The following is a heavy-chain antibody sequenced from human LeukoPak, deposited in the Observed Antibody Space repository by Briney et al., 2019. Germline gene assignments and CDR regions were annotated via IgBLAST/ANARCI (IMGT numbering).Heavy chain of an antibody. CDR1: GGSFSGYY. J-gene: IGHJ4*02. CDR3: ARLAARSND. D-gene: IGHD2-15*01. V-gene: IGHV4-34*01. Sequence: SETLSLTCAVYGGSFSGYYWGWIRQAPGKGLEWIGSIYNSGSTYYNPSLKSRVTISVDMSKNQFSLKLSSVTAADTAVYYCARLAARSNDWGQGTLVTVSS. CDR2: IYNSGST.